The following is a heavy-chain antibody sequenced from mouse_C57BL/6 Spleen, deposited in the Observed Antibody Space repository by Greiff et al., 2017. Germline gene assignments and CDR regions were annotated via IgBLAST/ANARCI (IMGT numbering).Heavy chain of an antibody. J-gene: IGHJ1*03. CDR1: GFTFTDYY. CDR3: ARYYYGSSYGRYFDG. CDR2: IRNKANGYTT. D-gene: IGHD1-1*01. V-gene: IGHV7-3*01. Sequence: EVMLVESGGGLVQPGGSLSLSCAASGFTFTDYYMSWVRQPPGKALEWLGFIRNKANGYTTEYSATVKGRFTISRDNSQSILYLQMKALGAEDSATYYCARYYYGSSYGRYFDGWGTGTTVTVSS.